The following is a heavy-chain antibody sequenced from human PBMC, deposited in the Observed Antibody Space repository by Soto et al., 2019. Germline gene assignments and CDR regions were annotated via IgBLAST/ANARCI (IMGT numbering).Heavy chain of an antibody. CDR2: IYYSEST. CDR1: AGSISSSDYY. CDR3: AREMMTTSLLNY. V-gene: IGHV4-30-4*01. J-gene: IGHJ4*02. D-gene: IGHD4-17*01. Sequence: QVQLQESGPGLVKPSQTLSLTCTVSAGSISSSDYYWTWIRQPPGKGLEWIGYIYYSESTYYNPSLRSRVTISLDTSKNQFSLTLSSVTAADTAVYYCAREMMTTSLLNYWGQGILVTVSS.